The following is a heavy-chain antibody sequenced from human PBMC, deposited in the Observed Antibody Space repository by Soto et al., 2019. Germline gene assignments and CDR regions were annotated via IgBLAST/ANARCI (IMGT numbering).Heavy chain of an antibody. CDR2: ISYDGSNK. CDR3: ARNSRATVAGAPDY. Sequence: QMQLVESGGGVVQPGRSLRLPCVASGFSFSNHGMHWVRQAPGKGLEWVAVISYDGSNKDYVESVKGRFTISRDNSKNTLYLQINSLRVEDTAVFYCARNSRATVAGAPDYWGQGTLVTVSS. J-gene: IGHJ4*02. CDR1: GFSFSNHG. V-gene: IGHV3-30*03. D-gene: IGHD6-19*01.